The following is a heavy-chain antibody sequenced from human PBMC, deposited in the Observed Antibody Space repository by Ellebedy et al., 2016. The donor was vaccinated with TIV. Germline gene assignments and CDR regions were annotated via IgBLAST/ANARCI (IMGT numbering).Heavy chain of an antibody. Sequence: PGGSLRLSCAASGSTFSGSAMHWVRQASGKGLEWVGRTRSKANSYATEYTASVNGRVTISRDDSKNTAYLQMNSLETEDTAVYYCAITYYYDSSGYTIDYWGQGTLVTVTS. J-gene: IGHJ4*02. CDR2: TRSKANSYAT. V-gene: IGHV3-73*01. CDR3: AITYYYDSSGYTIDY. CDR1: GSTFSGSA. D-gene: IGHD3-22*01.